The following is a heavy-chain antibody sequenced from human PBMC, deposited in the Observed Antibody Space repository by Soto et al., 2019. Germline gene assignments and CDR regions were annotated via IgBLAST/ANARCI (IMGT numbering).Heavy chain of an antibody. CDR1: GYTFTSYA. Sequence: GASVKVSCKASGYTFTSYAMHWVRQAPGQRLEWMGWINADNGNTNYAQKLQGRVTMTRDTSTSTAYMELRSLRSDDTAVYYCARNQYSSSWYDYWGQGTLVTVSS. J-gene: IGHJ4*02. CDR3: ARNQYSSSWYDY. V-gene: IGHV1-3*01. CDR2: INADNGNT. D-gene: IGHD6-13*01.